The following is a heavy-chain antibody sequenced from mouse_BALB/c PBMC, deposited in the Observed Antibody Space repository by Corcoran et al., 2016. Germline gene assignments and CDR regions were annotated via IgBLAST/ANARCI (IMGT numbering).Heavy chain of an antibody. Sequence: QIQLVQSGPELKKPGETVKISCKASGYTFTNYGMNWVKQAPGKGLKWMGWINTYTGEPTYADDFKGRFAFSLETSASTAYLQINNLKNEDTATYFCVRPYDYDLAYWGQGTLVTVSA. CDR2: INTYTGEP. J-gene: IGHJ3*01. D-gene: IGHD2-4*01. CDR3: VRPYDYDLAY. CDR1: GYTFTNYG. V-gene: IGHV9-3-1*01.